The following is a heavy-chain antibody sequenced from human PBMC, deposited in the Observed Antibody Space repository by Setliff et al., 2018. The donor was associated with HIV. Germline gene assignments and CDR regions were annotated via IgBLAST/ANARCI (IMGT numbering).Heavy chain of an antibody. CDR3: AHSLYCSSSNCSGLLFDY. Sequence: SGPTLVNPTQTLTLTCAFSGFSLSTSAVGVGWIRQPPGKALEWLALIYWDDDKRYRSSLKSRLTITKDTSKNQVVLTMTNMDPVDTATYYCAHSLYCSSSNCSGLLFDYWGQGTLVTVSS. CDR1: GFSLSTSAVG. CDR2: IYWDDDK. J-gene: IGHJ4*02. D-gene: IGHD2-2*01. V-gene: IGHV2-5*02.